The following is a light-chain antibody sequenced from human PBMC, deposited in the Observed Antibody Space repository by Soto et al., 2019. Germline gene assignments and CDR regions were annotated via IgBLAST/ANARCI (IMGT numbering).Light chain of an antibody. J-gene: IGKJ1*01. CDR2: QTS. Sequence: EIVLTHSRATLSSLPGERVALXGRASQYINTRLAWYQHRPGQAPRLLIYQTSIRAAGIPARFSASGSGTDFTLTISDVQPEDFALYYCHQRQSWPRTFGQGTKVDIK. CDR3: HQRQSWPRT. CDR1: QYINTR. V-gene: IGKV3-11*01.